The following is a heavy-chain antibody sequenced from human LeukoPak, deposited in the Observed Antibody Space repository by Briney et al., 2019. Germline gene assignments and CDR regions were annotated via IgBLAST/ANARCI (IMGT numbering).Heavy chain of an antibody. D-gene: IGHD3-10*01. CDR2: INDDGSFR. J-gene: IGHJ1*01. V-gene: IGHV3-74*01. CDR3: ARVSGPGMNEYYHL. CDR1: GITFSGAW. Sequence: GGSLRLSCAASGITFSGAWMHWVRQAPGKGLVWVSRINDDGSFRRYANSVKGRFTISRDNARNTLFLQMDSLRAEDTAVYYCARVSGPGMNEYYHLWGQGTLVTVSS.